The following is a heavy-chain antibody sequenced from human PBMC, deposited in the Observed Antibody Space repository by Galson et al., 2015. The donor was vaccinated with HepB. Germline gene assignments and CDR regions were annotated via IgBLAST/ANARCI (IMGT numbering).Heavy chain of an antibody. CDR1: GGTFSSYA. D-gene: IGHD3-22*01. J-gene: IGHJ4*02. CDR2: IIPIFGTA. Sequence: SVKVSCKASGGTFSSYAISWVRQAPGQGLEWMGGIIPIFGTANYAQKFQGRVTITADESTSTAYMELSSLRSEDTAVYYCARISLNYYDSSGYYYFDYWGQGTLVTVSS. V-gene: IGHV1-69*13. CDR3: ARISLNYYDSSGYYYFDY.